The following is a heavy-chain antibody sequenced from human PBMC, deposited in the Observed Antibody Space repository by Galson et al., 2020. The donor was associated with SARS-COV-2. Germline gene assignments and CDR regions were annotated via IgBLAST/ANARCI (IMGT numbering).Heavy chain of an antibody. V-gene: IGHV4-31*03. Sequence: SHTLSLTCTVSGGSISSGGYYWSWIRQHPGKGLEWIGYIYYSGSTYYNPSLKSRVTISVDTSKNQFSLKLSSVTAADTAVYYCARASRTIFGVVKHFDYWGQGTLVTVSS. J-gene: IGHJ4*02. CDR3: ARASRTIFGVVKHFDY. D-gene: IGHD3-3*01. CDR1: GGSISSGGYY. CDR2: IYYSGST.